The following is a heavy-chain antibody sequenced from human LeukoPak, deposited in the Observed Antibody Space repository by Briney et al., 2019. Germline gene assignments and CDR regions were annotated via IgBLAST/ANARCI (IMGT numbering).Heavy chain of an antibody. CDR2: IGTAGDT. Sequence: GGSLRLSCAASGFTFSSYDMHWVRQATGKGLEWVSAIGTAGDTYYPGSVKGRFTISRENAKNSLYLQMNSLRAGDTAVYYCARSRSRVRGVIGLYYYYYYYMDVWGKGTTVTISS. J-gene: IGHJ6*03. V-gene: IGHV3-13*01. CDR1: GFTFSSYD. D-gene: IGHD3-10*01. CDR3: ARSRSRVRGVIGLYYYYYYYMDV.